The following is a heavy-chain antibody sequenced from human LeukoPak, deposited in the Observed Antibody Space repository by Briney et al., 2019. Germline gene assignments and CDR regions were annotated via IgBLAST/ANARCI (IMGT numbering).Heavy chain of an antibody. Sequence: GGSLRLSCPASGFTLSSYSMNWVRQAPGKGLEWVSSISSSSSYIYYADSVKGRFTISRDNAKNSLYLQMNSLRAEDTAVYYCAREHSSGYGYWGQGTLVTVSS. CDR1: GFTLSSYS. V-gene: IGHV3-21*01. J-gene: IGHJ4*02. CDR2: ISSSSSYI. CDR3: AREHSSGYGY. D-gene: IGHD6-19*01.